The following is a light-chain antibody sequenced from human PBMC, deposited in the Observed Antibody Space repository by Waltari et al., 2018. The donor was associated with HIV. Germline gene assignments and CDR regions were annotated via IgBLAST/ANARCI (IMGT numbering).Light chain of an antibody. V-gene: IGKV4-1*01. CDR1: TSVFYSSTNKNY. CDR2: LAS. CDR3: QQYYGLPLT. J-gene: IGKJ4*01. Sequence: DIVMTQSPQSLAVSLGERATINCKSSTSVFYSSTNKNYLAWFQHKLGQPPKLLIYLASTRESGVPDRFSGRGSATDFTLTINNLQAEDVAVYYCQQYYGLPLTFGGGTKVQIK.